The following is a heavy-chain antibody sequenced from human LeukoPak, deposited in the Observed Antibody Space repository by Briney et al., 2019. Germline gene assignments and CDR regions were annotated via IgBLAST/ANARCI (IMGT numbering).Heavy chain of an antibody. D-gene: IGHD1/OR15-1a*01. CDR2: INTDTGNP. CDR3: ARSNKVPQGYFNY. J-gene: IGHJ4*02. V-gene: IGHV7-4-1*02. Sequence: ASVKVSFKASGYTFTNYARNWVRLAPGQGLEGMGWINTDTGNPTYAQDFTGRRVFSLDTSVSTAYLQISRLKPEDTAVYYCARSNKVPQGYFNYRGQGTLVTVSS. CDR1: GYTFTNYA.